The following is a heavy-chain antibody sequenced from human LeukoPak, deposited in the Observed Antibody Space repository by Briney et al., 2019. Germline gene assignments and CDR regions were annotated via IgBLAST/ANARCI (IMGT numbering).Heavy chain of an antibody. Sequence: PSETLSLTCTVSGDSISNHYWNWIRQPAGKGLEWIGRIYSSGNTNYKSSLESRVTMSIDTSKNQVSLKLTSVTAADTAVYYCVHGRNYCSSTSCSPRAFDIWGQGTMVTVSS. J-gene: IGHJ3*02. CDR2: IYSSGNT. CDR1: GDSISNHY. V-gene: IGHV4-4*07. CDR3: VHGRNYCSSTSCSPRAFDI. D-gene: IGHD2-2*01.